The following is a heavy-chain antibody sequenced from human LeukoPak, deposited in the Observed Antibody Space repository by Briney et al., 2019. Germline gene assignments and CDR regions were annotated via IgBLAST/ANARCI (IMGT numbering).Heavy chain of an antibody. V-gene: IGHV4-39*07. J-gene: IGHJ4*02. CDR3: ARGWDFVIVPAAIERGYFDY. CDR2: IYYSGST. Sequence: PSETLSLTCTVSGGSISSSSYYWGWIRQPPGKGLEWIGSIYYSGSTYYNPSLKSRVTISVDRSKNQFSLKLSSVTAADTAVYYCARGWDFVIVPAAIERGYFDYWGQGTLVTVSS. D-gene: IGHD2-2*02. CDR1: GGSISSSSYY.